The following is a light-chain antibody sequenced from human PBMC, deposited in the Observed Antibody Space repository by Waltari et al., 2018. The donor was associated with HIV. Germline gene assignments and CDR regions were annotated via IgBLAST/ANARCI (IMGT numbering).Light chain of an antibody. Sequence: QSALTQPASVSGSPGQSITISCTGTSRDVGGYNYVSWYQHHPGKAPSGVSNRFSGSKSGNTASLTISGLQAEDEADYYCSSYTSSSTLKFGGGTKLTVL. CDR3: SSYTSSSTLK. J-gene: IGLJ3*02. CDR1: SRDVGGYNY. V-gene: IGLV2-14*01.